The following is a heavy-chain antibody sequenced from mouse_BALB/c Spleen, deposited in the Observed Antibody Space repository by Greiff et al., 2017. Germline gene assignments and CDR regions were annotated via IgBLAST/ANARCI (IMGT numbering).Heavy chain of an antibody. D-gene: IGHD1-1*01. J-gene: IGHJ1*01. CDR3: ARSGYDGSSYGYFDV. CDR2: INPNNGGT. CDR1: GYTFTDYN. V-gene: IGHV1-18*01. Sequence: VQLQQSGPELVKPGASVKIPCKASGYTFTDYNMDWVKQSHGKSLEWIGDINPNNGGTIYNQKFKGKATLTVDKSSSTAYMELRSLTSEDTAVYYCARSGYDGSSYGYFDVWGAGTTGTVAS.